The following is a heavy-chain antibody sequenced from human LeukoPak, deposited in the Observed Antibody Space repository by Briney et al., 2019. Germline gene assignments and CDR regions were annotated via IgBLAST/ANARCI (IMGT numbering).Heavy chain of an antibody. CDR2: INWNGGST. CDR1: GFTFDDYG. V-gene: IGHV3-20*04. Sequence: GGSLSLSCAVSGFTFDDYGMSCVREAPGKGVEWVFGINWNGGSTGYADSVKGRFTISRDNAKDSLYLQMNSLRAEDTALYYCARARTYYDFWSGYYRAFDYWGQGTLVTVSS. D-gene: IGHD3-3*01. CDR3: ARARTYYDFWSGYYRAFDY. J-gene: IGHJ4*02.